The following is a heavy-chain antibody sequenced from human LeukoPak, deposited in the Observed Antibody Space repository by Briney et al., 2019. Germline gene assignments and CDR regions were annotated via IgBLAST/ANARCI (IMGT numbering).Heavy chain of an antibody. CDR2: IYHSGST. CDR3: ARDRLAAAAPNWFDP. J-gene: IGHJ5*02. CDR1: GYSISSGYY. V-gene: IGHV4-38-2*02. D-gene: IGHD6-13*01. Sequence: SETLSLTCTVSGYSISSGYYWGWIRQPPGKGLEWIGSIYHSGSTYYNPSLKSRVTMSIDTSKNQFSLKVRSVTAADTAVYYCARDRLAAAAPNWFDPWGQGTLVTVSS.